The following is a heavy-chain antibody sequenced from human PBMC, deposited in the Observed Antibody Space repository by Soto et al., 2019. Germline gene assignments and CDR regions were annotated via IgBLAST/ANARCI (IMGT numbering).Heavy chain of an antibody. CDR1: GVTFSNYG. CDR3: AKSRDAYNFYFYYGMDV. CDR2: ILYDGSNK. V-gene: IGHV3-30*18. D-gene: IGHD2-2*01. J-gene: IGHJ6*02. Sequence: QVQLVESGGGVVQAGRSLRLSCAASGVTFSNYGMHWVRQTPGKGLEWVALILYDGSNKYYADSVKGRFTISRDNSKNTLYLQVSSLRAEDTAVYYCAKSRDAYNFYFYYGMDVWGQGTTVTVSS.